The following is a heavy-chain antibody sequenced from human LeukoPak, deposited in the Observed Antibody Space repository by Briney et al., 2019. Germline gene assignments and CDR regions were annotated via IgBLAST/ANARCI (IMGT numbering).Heavy chain of an antibody. V-gene: IGHV4-59*01. CDR1: GGSISSYY. CDR3: AREEIRGYSYGYI. Sequence: KPSETLSLTCTVSGGSISSYYWSWIRQPPGKGLEWIGYIYYSGSTNYNPSLKSRVTISVDTSKNQFSLKLSSVTAVDTAVYYCAREEIRGYSYGYIWGQGTMVTVSS. D-gene: IGHD5-18*01. CDR2: IYYSGST. J-gene: IGHJ3*02.